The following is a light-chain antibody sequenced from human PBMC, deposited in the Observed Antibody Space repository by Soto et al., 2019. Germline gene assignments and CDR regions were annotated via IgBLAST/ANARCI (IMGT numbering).Light chain of an antibody. V-gene: IGKV4-1*01. CDR2: WAS. CDR1: QSVLYSSNNKNY. Sequence: DIVMTQSPDSLAVSLGERATINCKSSQSVLYSSNNKNYLAWYQQKPGQPPKLLIYWASTRESGVPDRFSGSGSGTDFTLTISSLRAEDVAVYYCQQYYSTCTFGQGTKLEIK. J-gene: IGKJ2*02. CDR3: QQYYSTCT.